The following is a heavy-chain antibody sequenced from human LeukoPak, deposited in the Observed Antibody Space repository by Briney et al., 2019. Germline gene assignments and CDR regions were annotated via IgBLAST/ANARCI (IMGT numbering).Heavy chain of an antibody. J-gene: IGHJ5*02. CDR1: GGSISGFY. D-gene: IGHD2-8*01. CDR2: ISYSGST. CDR3: ARDLVSSHWFDP. V-gene: IGHV4-59*01. Sequence: SETLSLTCTVSGGSISGFYWSWIRQSPGKGLEWIGLISYSGSTNYNPSLKSRVTISVDMSKNQFSLKLSSVTAADTAVYYCARDLVSSHWFDPWGQGTLVTVSS.